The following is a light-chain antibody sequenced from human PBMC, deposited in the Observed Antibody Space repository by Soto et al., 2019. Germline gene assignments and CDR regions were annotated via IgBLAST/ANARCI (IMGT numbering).Light chain of an antibody. J-gene: IGLJ3*02. V-gene: IGLV1-51*01. CDR2: GND. Sequence: QSVLTQPPSVSAAPGQTVTISCSGGTSNIGHNYVSWYQQLPGTAPTLLIYGNDKRPSGIPDRFSGSKSGTSATLAITGLQTGDEADYYCATWDTKLSAVFGGGTKPTVL. CDR3: ATWDTKLSAV. CDR1: TSNIGHNY.